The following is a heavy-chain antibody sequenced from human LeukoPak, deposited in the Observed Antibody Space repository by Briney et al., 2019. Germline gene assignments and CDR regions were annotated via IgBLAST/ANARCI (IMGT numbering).Heavy chain of an antibody. Sequence: GGSLRLSCAASGFTFSTYWMNWVRQAPGKGLEWVSYISDSGSTIYYADSVKGRFTISRDNAKNSLYLQMNSLRAEDTAVYYCSRERWLGYWGQGTLVTVSS. V-gene: IGHV3-48*04. D-gene: IGHD3-9*01. CDR1: GFTFSTYW. J-gene: IGHJ4*02. CDR3: SRERWLGY. CDR2: ISDSGSTI.